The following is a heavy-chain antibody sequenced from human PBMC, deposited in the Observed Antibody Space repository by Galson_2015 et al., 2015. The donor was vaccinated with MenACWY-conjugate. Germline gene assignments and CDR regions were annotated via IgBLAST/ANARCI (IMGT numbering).Heavy chain of an antibody. J-gene: IGHJ6*03. D-gene: IGHD5-18*01. CDR2: ISGSGGNT. V-gene: IGHV3-23*01. Sequence: SLRLSCAASGFTFSSYAMSWVRQAPGKGLEWVSAISGSGGNTYYADSVKGRFTISRDNSKNTLYLQINSLRAEDTAVYYCATTYSSPGYYYMDVWGTGTAVTVSS. CDR1: GFTFSSYA. CDR3: ATTYSSPGYYYMDV.